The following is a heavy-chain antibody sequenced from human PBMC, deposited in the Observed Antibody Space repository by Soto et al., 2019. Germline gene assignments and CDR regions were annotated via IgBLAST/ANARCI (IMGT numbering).Heavy chain of an antibody. V-gene: IGHV3-30-3*01. Sequence: QVQLVESGGGVVQPGRSLRLSCAASGFTFSSYAMHWVRQAPGKGLEWVAVISYDGSNKYYADSVKGRFTISRDNSKNXXYLQMNSLRDEDTAVYYCARDYYRFNSGYGFSMDVWGQGTTVTVSS. J-gene: IGHJ6*02. CDR2: ISYDGSNK. CDR3: ARDYYRFNSGYGFSMDV. D-gene: IGHD5-12*01. CDR1: GFTFSSYA.